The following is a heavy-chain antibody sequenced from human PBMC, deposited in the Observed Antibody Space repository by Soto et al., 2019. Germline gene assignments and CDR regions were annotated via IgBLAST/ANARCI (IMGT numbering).Heavy chain of an antibody. CDR1: GGSISSSNW. CDR3: ARMGSSSQYYFDC. J-gene: IGHJ4*02. D-gene: IGHD6-13*01. CDR2: IYHSGST. V-gene: IGHV4-4*02. Sequence: PSETLSLTCAVSGGSISSSNWWSWVRQPPGKGLEWIGEIYHSGSTNYNPSLKSRVTISVDKSKNQFSLKLSSVTAADTAVYYCARMGSSSQYYFDCWGQGTLVTVSS.